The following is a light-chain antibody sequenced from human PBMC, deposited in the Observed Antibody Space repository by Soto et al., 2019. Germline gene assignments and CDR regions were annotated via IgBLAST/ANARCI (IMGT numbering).Light chain of an antibody. J-gene: IGKJ1*01. CDR3: QQYYKWPQWT. CDR1: ESVLDC. Sequence: DIVLTQSPSTLSAYQWERANISCRASESVLDCLAWFQQRPGQSHRLLIYGPATRATGIPGRFRGSGSGTEFTLTITSLQSEDFAVYYCQQYYKWPQWTIGQGTTVDNK. CDR2: GPA. V-gene: IGKV3-15*01.